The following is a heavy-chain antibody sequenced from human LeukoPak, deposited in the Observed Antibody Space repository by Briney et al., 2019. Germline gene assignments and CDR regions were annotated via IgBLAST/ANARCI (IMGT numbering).Heavy chain of an antibody. CDR3: ARIGAAGAGGLDY. Sequence: SETLSLTCTVSGGSISSSSYYWGWIRQPPGKGLEWIRSIYYSGSTYYNPSLKSRVTISVDTSKNQFSLKLSSVTAADTAVYYCARIGAAGAGGLDYWGQGTLVTVSS. J-gene: IGHJ4*02. D-gene: IGHD6-13*01. CDR2: IYYSGST. CDR1: GGSISSSSYY. V-gene: IGHV4-39*07.